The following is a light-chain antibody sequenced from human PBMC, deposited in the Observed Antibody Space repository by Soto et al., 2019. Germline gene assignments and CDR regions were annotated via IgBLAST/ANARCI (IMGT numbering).Light chain of an antibody. CDR3: QKYNSYPHT. CDR1: QSINMW. CDR2: DAS. Sequence: DIQMTQSPAXLSASVGDRVTISCRASQSINMWLAWYQQKPGKAPKLLIYDASSLESGVPSRFSGSGSGTEFTLSIGSLQPDDFATYYCQKYNSYPHTFGQGTKVDIK. V-gene: IGKV1-5*01. J-gene: IGKJ2*01.